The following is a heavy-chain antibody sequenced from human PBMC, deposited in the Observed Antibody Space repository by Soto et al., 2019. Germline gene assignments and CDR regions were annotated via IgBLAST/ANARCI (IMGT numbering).Heavy chain of an antibody. CDR1: GFSLSTSGEA. J-gene: IGHJ4*02. V-gene: IGHV2-5*01. CDR3: AHGDPLDFHF. D-gene: IGHD3-10*01. CDR2: IYWNGIE. Sequence: QITLKESGPPLVHPTQTLTLTCTFSGFSLSTSGEAVGWIRQPPGKALEWLALIYWNGIERYSPSLKSRLTITKDTSKTPVVLTMTNMDPVDTATYYCAHGDPLDFHFWGQWTLVTVSP.